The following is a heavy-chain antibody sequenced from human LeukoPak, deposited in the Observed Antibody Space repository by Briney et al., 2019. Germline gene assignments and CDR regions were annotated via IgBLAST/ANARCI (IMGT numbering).Heavy chain of an antibody. CDR3: AKEYSQLESTSPFDY. V-gene: IGHV3-23*01. CDR1: GFSFSSYA. Sequence: GGSLRLSCAASGFSFSSYAMSWVRQAPGKVLEWVSGISGSGGSTYYADSVKGRFTISRDNSKNTLYLQMNSLRVEDTAVYYCAKEYSQLESTSPFDYWGQGTLVTVSS. J-gene: IGHJ4*02. D-gene: IGHD6-6*01. CDR2: ISGSGGST.